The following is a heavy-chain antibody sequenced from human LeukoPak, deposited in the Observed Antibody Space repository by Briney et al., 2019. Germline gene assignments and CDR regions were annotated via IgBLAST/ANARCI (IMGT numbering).Heavy chain of an antibody. J-gene: IGHJ4*02. Sequence: SQTLSLTCTVSGGSISSGGYYWSWIRQPPGRGLEWIGYIYHSGSTYYNPSLKSRVTISVDRSKNQFSLKLSSVAAADTAVYYCARHGDYLFSYWGQGTLVTVSS. V-gene: IGHV4-30-2*01. D-gene: IGHD4-17*01. CDR1: GGSISSGGYY. CDR2: IYHSGST. CDR3: ARHGDYLFSY.